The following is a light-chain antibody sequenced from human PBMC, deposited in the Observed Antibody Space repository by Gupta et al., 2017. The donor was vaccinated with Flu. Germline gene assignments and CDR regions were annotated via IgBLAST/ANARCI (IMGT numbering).Light chain of an antibody. J-gene: IGKJ4*01. CDR3: QQRSNWPLT. V-gene: IGKV3-11*01. CDR2: DAS. Sequence: EIVLTQSPATLSSSPGERATLSCRASQSVSRHVAWYQQKPGQAPRLLIYDASNRATGIPGRFSGSGSGTDFTLTISSLEPEDFAVYYCQQRSNWPLTFGGGTKVE. CDR1: QSVSRH.